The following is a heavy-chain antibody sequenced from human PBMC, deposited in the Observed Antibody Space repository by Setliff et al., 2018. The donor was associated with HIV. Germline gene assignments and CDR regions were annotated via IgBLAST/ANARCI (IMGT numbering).Heavy chain of an antibody. D-gene: IGHD2-21*02. J-gene: IGHJ3*01. CDR3: ARRDGRRMNAFDF. Sequence: PGESLKISCKGSEYTFATYWIGWVRQVPGKGLEWMAIIYPDDSNIRYNPSFQSRVTISVDKSITTAYLQWNSLETSDTAICFCARRDGRRMNAFDFWGQGTMVTV. CDR1: EYTFATYW. V-gene: IGHV5-51*01. CDR2: IYPDDSNI.